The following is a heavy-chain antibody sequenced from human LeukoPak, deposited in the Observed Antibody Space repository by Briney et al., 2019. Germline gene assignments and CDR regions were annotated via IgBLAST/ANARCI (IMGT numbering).Heavy chain of an antibody. Sequence: PGGSLRLSCAASGFTLSSYWMSWVRQAPGKGLEWVANINQDVSEISYVDSVKGRFTISRDNGKNSLYLQMNSLRAEDTAVYYCARDLRTDSSFSPFDYWGQGILVTVSS. CDR1: GFTLSSYW. V-gene: IGHV3-7*01. CDR3: ARDLRTDSSFSPFDY. D-gene: IGHD3/OR15-3a*01. J-gene: IGHJ4*02. CDR2: INQDVSEI.